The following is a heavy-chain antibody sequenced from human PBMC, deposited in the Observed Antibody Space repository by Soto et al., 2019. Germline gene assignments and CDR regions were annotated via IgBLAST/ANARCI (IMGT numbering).Heavy chain of an antibody. V-gene: IGHV5-51*07. CDR2: ISTGDCAT. CDR3: ARLRGGYDLSHYSYYYMDV. Sequence: GASMKISYEGSGTSFTSYRHGWVQHPAEKLQGWMWIISTGDCATCYSPSFQGQVTSSADTSISTAYLQWSSLRASDTAMYYCARLRGGYDLSHYSYYYMDVWGKGTTVTVSS. J-gene: IGHJ6*03. CDR1: GTSFTSYR. D-gene: IGHD5-12*01.